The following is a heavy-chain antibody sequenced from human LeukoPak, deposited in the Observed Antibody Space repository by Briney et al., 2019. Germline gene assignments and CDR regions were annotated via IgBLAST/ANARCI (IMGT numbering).Heavy chain of an antibody. CDR2: INPSGGST. Sequence: ASVKVSCKASGYTFTSYYMHWVRQAPGQGLEWRGIINPSGGSTSYAQKFQGRVTVTRDKATSTVYMELSSLRSEDTAVYYCARYNSVYYFDYWGQGTLVTVSS. CDR3: ARYNSVYYFDY. D-gene: IGHD6-19*01. CDR1: GYTFTSYY. V-gene: IGHV1-46*01. J-gene: IGHJ4*02.